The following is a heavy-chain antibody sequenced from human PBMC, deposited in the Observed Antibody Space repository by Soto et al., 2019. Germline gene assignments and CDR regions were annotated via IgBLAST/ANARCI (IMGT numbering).Heavy chain of an antibody. D-gene: IGHD1-7*01. CDR3: ARAHAPGLTYLNWHYARYYYGMDV. CDR2: ISYDGSNK. CDR1: GFTFSSYA. V-gene: IGHV3-30-3*01. J-gene: IGHJ6*02. Sequence: QVQLVESGGGVVQPGRSLRLSCAASGFTFSSYAMHWVRQAPGKGLEWVAVISYDGSNKYYADSVKGRFTISRDNSKNALYLQMNSLSAEDTAVYYCARAHAPGLTYLNWHYARYYYGMDVWGQGTTVTVSS.